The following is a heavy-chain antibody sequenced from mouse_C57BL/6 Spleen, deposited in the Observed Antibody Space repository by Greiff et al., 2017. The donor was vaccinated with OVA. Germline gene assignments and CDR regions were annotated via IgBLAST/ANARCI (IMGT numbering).Heavy chain of an antibody. CDR2: ISSGSSTI. CDR3: ARNHYGSSTAWFAY. Sequence: EVKVEESGGGLVKPGGSLKLSCAASGFTFSDYGMHWVRQAPEKGLEWVAYISSGSSTIYYADTVKGRFTISRDNAKNTLFLQMTSLRSEDTAMYYCARNHYGSSTAWFAYWGQGTLVTVSA. V-gene: IGHV5-17*01. J-gene: IGHJ3*01. CDR1: GFTFSDYG. D-gene: IGHD1-1*01.